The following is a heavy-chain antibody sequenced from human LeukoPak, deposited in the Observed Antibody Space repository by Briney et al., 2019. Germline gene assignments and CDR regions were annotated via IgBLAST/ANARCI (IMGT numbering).Heavy chain of an antibody. CDR2: VYYKGDT. J-gene: IGHJ3*01. CDR1: GGSTTGYF. CDR3: ARHVTVTYGAFDL. V-gene: IGHV4-59*08. Sequence: PSETLSLTCSISGGSTTGYFWTWIRQPPGKGPEWIGYVYYKGDTSYSPSLDGRVSISVDTFKKQFSLKLNSVTAADTAVYYCARHVTVTYGAFDLWGQGTLVTVSS. D-gene: IGHD4-11*01.